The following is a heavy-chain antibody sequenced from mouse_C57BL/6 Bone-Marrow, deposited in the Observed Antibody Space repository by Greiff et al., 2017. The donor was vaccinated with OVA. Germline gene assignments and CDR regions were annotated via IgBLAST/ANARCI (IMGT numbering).Heavy chain of an antibody. V-gene: IGHV1-64*01. CDR1: GYTFTSYW. J-gene: IGHJ2*01. D-gene: IGHD2-1*01. CDR2: IHPNSGST. Sequence: QVQLQQPGAVLVKPGASVKLSCKASGYTFTSYWMHWVKQRPGQGLEWIGMIHPNSGSTNYNEKFKSKATLTVDKSSSTAYMQLSSLTSEDSAVYYCAKEEVIYYGFDYWGQGTTLTVSS. CDR3: AKEEVIYYGFDY.